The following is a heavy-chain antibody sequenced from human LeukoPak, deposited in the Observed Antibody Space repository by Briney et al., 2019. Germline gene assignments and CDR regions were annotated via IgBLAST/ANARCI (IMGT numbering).Heavy chain of an antibody. CDR3: AELGITMIGGV. V-gene: IGHV3-48*03. D-gene: IGHD3-10*02. J-gene: IGHJ6*03. Sequence: PGRSLRLSCAAAGFTFSSYEMNWVRQAPGRGLEWVSYISSSGSTIYYADSVKGRFTISRDNAKNSPYLQMNTLRAEDTAVYYCAELGITMIGGVWGKGTTVT. CDR2: ISSSGSTI. CDR1: GFTFSSYE.